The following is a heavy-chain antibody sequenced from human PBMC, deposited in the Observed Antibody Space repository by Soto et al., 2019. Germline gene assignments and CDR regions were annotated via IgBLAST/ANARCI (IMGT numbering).Heavy chain of an antibody. CDR1: GDSINNTYW. CDR3: ARDGDGRMTTNPYYYNGMDV. V-gene: IGHV4-4*02. Sequence: SETLSLTCFVSGDSINNTYWWSWVRQAPGKGLEWIGYIYYSGSTNYNPSLKSRVSISLDTSNYQFSLKLSSVTAADTAVYYCARDGDGRMTTNPYYYNGMDVWGPGTTVTVSS. D-gene: IGHD4-4*01. CDR2: IYYSGST. J-gene: IGHJ6*02.